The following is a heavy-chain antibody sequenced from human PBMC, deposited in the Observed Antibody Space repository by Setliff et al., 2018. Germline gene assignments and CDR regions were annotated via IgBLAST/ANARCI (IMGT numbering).Heavy chain of an antibody. J-gene: IGHJ6*03. Sequence: SVKVSCKASGGTFSRSAISWVRQAPGQGLEWMGGIIPIFGTPTYAQKFQGRVTIIADESTSTTYMELSSLRSEGTAVYYCARGPQKSYSDTSGYYYDALYYYYMDVWGKGTTVTVSS. D-gene: IGHD3-22*01. V-gene: IGHV1-69*13. CDR3: ARGPQKSYSDTSGYYYDALYYYYMDV. CDR1: GGTFSRSA. CDR2: IIPIFGTP.